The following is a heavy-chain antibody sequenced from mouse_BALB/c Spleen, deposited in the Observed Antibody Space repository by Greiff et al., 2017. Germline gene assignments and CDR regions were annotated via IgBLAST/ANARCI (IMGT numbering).Heavy chain of an antibody. D-gene: IGHD2-1*01. CDR3: ARQTAYGNYFDY. CDR1: GFTFSSYY. J-gene: IGHJ2*01. V-gene: IGHV5-6-2*01. CDR2: INSNGGST. Sequence: EVNLVESGGGLVKLGGSLKLSCAASGFTFSSYYMSWVRQTPEKRLELVAAINSNGGSTYYPDTVKGRFTISRDNAKNTLYLQMSSLKSEDTALYYCARQTAYGNYFDYWGQGTTLTVSS.